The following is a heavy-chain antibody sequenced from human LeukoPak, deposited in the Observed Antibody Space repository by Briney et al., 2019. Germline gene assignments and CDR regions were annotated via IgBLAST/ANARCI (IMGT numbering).Heavy chain of an antibody. Sequence: VASVKVSCKASGYTFTSYYMHWVRQAPGQGLEWMGIINPSGGSTSYAQKFQGRVTMTRDMSTSTVYMELSSLRSEDTAVYYCARDRGRSIVGATSNAFDIWGQGTMVTVSS. CDR2: INPSGGST. V-gene: IGHV1-46*01. D-gene: IGHD1-26*01. CDR3: ARDRGRSIVGATSNAFDI. CDR1: GYTFTSYY. J-gene: IGHJ3*02.